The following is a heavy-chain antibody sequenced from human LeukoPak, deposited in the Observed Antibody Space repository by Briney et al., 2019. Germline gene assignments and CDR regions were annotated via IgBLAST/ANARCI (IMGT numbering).Heavy chain of an antibody. CDR2: ISYDGSNK. Sequence: GGSLRLSCAASGFTFSSYGMHWVRQAPGKGLEWVAVISYDGSNKYYADSVKGRFTISRDNSKNTLYLQMNSLRAEDTALYYCAKDIDLWSGSYYFDYWGQGTLVTVSS. D-gene: IGHD3-3*01. CDR1: GFTFSSYG. V-gene: IGHV3-30*18. J-gene: IGHJ4*02. CDR3: AKDIDLWSGSYYFDY.